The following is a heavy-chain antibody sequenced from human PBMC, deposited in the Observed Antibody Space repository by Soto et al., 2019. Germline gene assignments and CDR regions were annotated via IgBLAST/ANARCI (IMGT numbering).Heavy chain of an antibody. Sequence: QVQLVESGGGGVQPGRSLRLSCAASGFTFISYGMHWVRQAPGKWLEWVAVISYDGRHKYYADSVKGRFTISRDNSKSTLYLQLNSLRAEDTAVYYCVKDGSSGWPYYYGLAVWGQGTTVTVSS. J-gene: IGHJ6*02. CDR1: GFTFISYG. D-gene: IGHD6-19*01. V-gene: IGHV3-30*18. CDR3: VKDGSSGWPYYYGLAV. CDR2: ISYDGRHK.